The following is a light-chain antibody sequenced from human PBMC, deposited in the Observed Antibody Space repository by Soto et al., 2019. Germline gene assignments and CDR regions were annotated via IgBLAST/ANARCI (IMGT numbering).Light chain of an antibody. CDR3: CSYAGSYTLWV. CDR1: SSDVGGYNF. Sequence: QSVLTQPRSVSGSPGQSVAISCTGTSSDVGGYNFVSWYQQHPGKAPKLIIYDVSKRPSGVPDRFSGSKSGNTASLTLSGLQAEDEADYYCCSYAGSYTLWVFGRGTKLTVL. J-gene: IGLJ3*02. V-gene: IGLV2-11*01. CDR2: DVS.